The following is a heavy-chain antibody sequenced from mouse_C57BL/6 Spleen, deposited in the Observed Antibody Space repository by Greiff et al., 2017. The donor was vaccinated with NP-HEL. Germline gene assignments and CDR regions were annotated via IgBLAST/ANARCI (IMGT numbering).Heavy chain of an antibody. CDR1: GFTFNTYA. CDR3: VRDDSSGWYFDV. V-gene: IGHV10-3*01. CDR2: IRSKSNNYAT. Sequence: EVKLMESGGGLVQPKGSLKLSCAASGFTFNTYAMHWVRQAPGKGLEWVARIRSKSNNYATYYADSVKDRFTISRDDSQSMLYLQMNNLKTEDTAMYYCVRDDSSGWYFDVWGTGTTVTVSS. J-gene: IGHJ1*03. D-gene: IGHD3-2*02.